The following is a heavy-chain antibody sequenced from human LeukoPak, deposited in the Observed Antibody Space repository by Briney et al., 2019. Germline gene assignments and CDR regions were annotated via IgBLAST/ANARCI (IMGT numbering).Heavy chain of an antibody. D-gene: IGHD5-18*01. CDR3: ARVRWAGGYSYGLFDY. CDR1: GLTFSSYW. CDR2: IKQDGSEK. V-gene: IGHV3-7*03. Sequence: GGSLRLSCAASGLTFSSYWMSWVRQAPGKGLEWVANIKQDGSEKYYVDSVKGRFTISRDNAKNSLYLQMNSLRAEDTAVYYCARVRWAGGYSYGLFDYWGQGTLVTVSS. J-gene: IGHJ4*02.